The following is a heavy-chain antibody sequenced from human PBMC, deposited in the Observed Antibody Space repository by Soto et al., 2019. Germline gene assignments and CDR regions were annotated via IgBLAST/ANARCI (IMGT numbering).Heavy chain of an antibody. CDR1: GGSISSGGYH. J-gene: IGHJ5*02. Sequence: QVQLQESGPGLVKPSQTLSLTCTVSGGSISSGGYHWSWIRQHPGKGLEWIGYIYYSGSTYYNPSLKSGVSISVDTSKNQFSLKLSSVTAPDTAVYYCARDWGFGELDWFDPWGQGTLVTVSS. V-gene: IGHV4-31*03. D-gene: IGHD3-10*01. CDR2: IYYSGST. CDR3: ARDWGFGELDWFDP.